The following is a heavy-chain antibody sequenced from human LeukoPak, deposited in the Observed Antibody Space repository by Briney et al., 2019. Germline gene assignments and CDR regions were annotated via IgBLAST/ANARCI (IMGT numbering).Heavy chain of an antibody. J-gene: IGHJ6*02. D-gene: IGHD5-18*01. V-gene: IGHV4-39*02. CDR1: GGSISSGGYY. Sequence: KPSETLSLTCTVSGGSISSGGYYWSWIRQPPGKGLEWIGSIYYSGSTYYNPSLKSRVTISVDTSKNQFSLKLSSVTAADTAVYYCAREGSRYSYGPSFMDVWGQGTTVTVSS. CDR2: IYYSGST. CDR3: AREGSRYSYGPSFMDV.